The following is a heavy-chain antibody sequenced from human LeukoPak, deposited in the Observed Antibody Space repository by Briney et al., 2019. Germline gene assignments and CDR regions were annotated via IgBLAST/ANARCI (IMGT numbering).Heavy chain of an antibody. D-gene: IGHD3-16*02. V-gene: IGHV4-34*01. J-gene: IGHJ4*02. CDR3: ARGYDYVWGSYRYYPGYYYFDY. CDR1: GGSFSGYY. Sequence: PSETLSLTCAVYGGSFSGYYWSWIRQPPGKGLEWIGEINHSGSTNYNPSLKSRVTISVDTSKNQFSLKLSSVTAADTAVYYCARGYDYVWGSYRYYPGYYYFDYWGQGTLVTVSS. CDR2: INHSGST.